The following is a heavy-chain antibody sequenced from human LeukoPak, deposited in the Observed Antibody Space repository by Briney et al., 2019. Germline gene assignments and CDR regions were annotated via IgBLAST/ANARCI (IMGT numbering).Heavy chain of an antibody. Sequence: AGGSLRLSCAASGFTFRSYWMHWVRQAPGKGLVWVSRINSDGSTTAYADSVKGRFTISRDNAENTLYLQMNSLRAEDTAVYYCATENFFPVLDVWGKGTTVTVSS. CDR1: GFTFRSYW. D-gene: IGHD3-3*01. V-gene: IGHV3-74*03. J-gene: IGHJ6*04. CDR2: INSDGSTT. CDR3: ATENFFPVLDV.